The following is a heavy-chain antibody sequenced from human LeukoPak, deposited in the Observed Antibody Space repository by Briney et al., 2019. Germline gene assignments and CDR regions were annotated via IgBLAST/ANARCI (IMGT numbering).Heavy chain of an antibody. CDR2: ISSSGSTI. V-gene: IGHV3-11*01. Sequence: GGSLRLSCAASGFTFSDYYMSWIRQAPGKGLEWVSYISSSGSTIYYADSVKGRFTIPRDNAKNSLYLQMNSLRAEDTAVYYCARVLPSYSFDYWGQGTLVTVSS. J-gene: IGHJ4*02. CDR1: GFTFSDYY. CDR3: ARVLPSYSFDY. D-gene: IGHD1-26*01.